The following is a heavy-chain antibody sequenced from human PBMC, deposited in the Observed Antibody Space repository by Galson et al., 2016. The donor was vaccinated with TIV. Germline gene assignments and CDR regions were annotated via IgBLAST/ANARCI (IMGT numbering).Heavy chain of an antibody. D-gene: IGHD6-13*01. CDR3: ARHAEDSSSWYLSRNAFEI. J-gene: IGHJ3*02. CDR2: IYYSGSV. CDR1: GGSISSYS. V-gene: IGHV4-59*08. Sequence: ETLSLTCTVSGGSISSYSWSWIRQPPGKGLEWIGYIYYSGSVNYDPSLRSRVTISVDTSKNQFSPKLSSVTAADTAVYYCARHAEDSSSWYLSRNAFEIWGQGTMVTISS.